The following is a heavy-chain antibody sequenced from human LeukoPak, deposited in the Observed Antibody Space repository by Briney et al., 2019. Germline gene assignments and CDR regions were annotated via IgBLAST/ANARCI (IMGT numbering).Heavy chain of an antibody. Sequence: GRSLRLSCAASGFTFSSYGMHWVRQAPGKGLEWVAVLSYDGKDKYYADSVRGRFTISRDNSKNTLYLQMNNLRAGDTAVYYCAKDGYSAYGSVDYWGQGTLVTVSS. V-gene: IGHV3-30*18. J-gene: IGHJ4*02. D-gene: IGHD5-12*01. CDR2: LSYDGKDK. CDR3: AKDGYSAYGSVDY. CDR1: GFTFSSYG.